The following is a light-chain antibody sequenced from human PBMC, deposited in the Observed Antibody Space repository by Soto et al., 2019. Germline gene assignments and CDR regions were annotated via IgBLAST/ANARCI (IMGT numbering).Light chain of an antibody. J-gene: IGKJ2*01. CDR3: HHYATDT. CDR2: GAS. Sequence: EIVMTQSPATLSVSPGERATLSCRASQSVSSNLAWYQQKPGQAPRLLIYGASSRATGIPDRFSGSGSGTDFTLTISRLEPEDLGVFYCHHYATDTFGQGTKLEI. CDR1: QSVSSN. V-gene: IGKV3D-15*01.